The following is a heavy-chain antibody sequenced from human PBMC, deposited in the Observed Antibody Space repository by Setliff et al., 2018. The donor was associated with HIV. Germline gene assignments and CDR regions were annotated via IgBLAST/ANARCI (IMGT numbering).Heavy chain of an antibody. CDR2: INAGNGDT. Sequence: GASVKVSCKASGYTFTSYVMHWVRQAPGQRLEWMGWINAGNGDTKYSQKFQGRLTLTRDTSATTGYMDLSSLTSEDTAVYYCAVVVPAAMPGGIGWFDPWGQGTLVTVS. D-gene: IGHD2-2*01. CDR1: GYTFTSYV. V-gene: IGHV1-3*01. J-gene: IGHJ5*02. CDR3: AVVVPAAMPGGIGWFDP.